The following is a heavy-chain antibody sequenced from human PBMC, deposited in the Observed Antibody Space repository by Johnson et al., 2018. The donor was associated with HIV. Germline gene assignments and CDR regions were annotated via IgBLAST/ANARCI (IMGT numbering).Heavy chain of an antibody. D-gene: IGHD6-6*01. CDR1: GFTFSSYA. CDR3: ARVFYRYSSSSTAAFDI. CDR2: IRYDGSNK. J-gene: IGHJ3*02. Sequence: QVQLVESGGGLIQPGGSLRLSCAASGFTFSSYAMHWVRQAPGKGLEWVAVIRYDGSNKYYADSVKGRFTISRDNSKNTLFLQMNSLRAEDTAVYYCARVFYRYSSSSTAAFDIWGQGTMVTVAS. V-gene: IGHV3-30*02.